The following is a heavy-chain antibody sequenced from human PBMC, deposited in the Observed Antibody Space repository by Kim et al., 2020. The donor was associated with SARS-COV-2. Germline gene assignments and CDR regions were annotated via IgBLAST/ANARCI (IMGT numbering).Heavy chain of an antibody. CDR3: ARAPDYYDSSGQFDY. J-gene: IGHJ4*02. CDR2: IYYSGST. CDR1: GGSISSGDYY. Sequence: SETLSLTCTVSGGSISSGDYYWSWIRQPPGKGLEWIGYIYYSGSTYYNPSLKSRVTISVDTSKNQFSLKLSSVTAADTAVYYCARAPDYYDSSGQFDYWGQGTLVTVSS. D-gene: IGHD3-22*01. V-gene: IGHV4-30-4*01.